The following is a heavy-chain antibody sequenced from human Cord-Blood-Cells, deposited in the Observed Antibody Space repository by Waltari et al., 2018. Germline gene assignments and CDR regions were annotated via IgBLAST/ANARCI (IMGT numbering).Heavy chain of an antibody. CDR3: ARGPDSMTTVTNFDY. CDR1: GGTFSSYA. Sequence: QVQLVQSGAEVKKPGSSVKVSCKASGGTFSSYAISWVRQAPGQGLEWMGGIIPIFGKANYEQKFQGRVTITADESTSTAYMELSSLRSEDTAVYYCARGPDSMTTVTNFDYWGQGTLVTVSS. CDR2: IIPIFGKA. J-gene: IGHJ4*02. V-gene: IGHV1-69*01. D-gene: IGHD4-17*01.